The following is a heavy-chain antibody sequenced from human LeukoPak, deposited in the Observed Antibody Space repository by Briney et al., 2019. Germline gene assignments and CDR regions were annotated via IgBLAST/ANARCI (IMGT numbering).Heavy chain of an antibody. CDR1: GFTFSSYG. J-gene: IGHJ4*02. CDR3: ARDERLLSFLK. D-gene: IGHD3-3*01. Sequence: GGSLRLSCAASGFTFSSYGMHWVRQAPGKGLEWVSGITGSGGSTYYADSVKGRFTISRDNSKNTLYLQTNSLRAEDTAIYYCARDERLLSFLKWGQGTLVTVSS. CDR2: ITGSGGST. V-gene: IGHV3-23*01.